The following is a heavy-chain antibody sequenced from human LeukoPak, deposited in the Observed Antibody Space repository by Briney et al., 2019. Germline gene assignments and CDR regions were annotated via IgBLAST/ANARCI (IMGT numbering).Heavy chain of an antibody. D-gene: IGHD3-3*01. J-gene: IGHJ3*02. CDR2: INHSGST. CDR1: GGSFSGYY. V-gene: IGHV4-34*01. CDR3: ARAKLYMDFWSNAFDI. Sequence: SETLSLTCAVYGGSFSGYYWSWIRQPPGKGLEWIGEINHSGSTNYNPSLKSRVTISVDTSKNQFSLKLSSVTAADTAVYYRARAKLYMDFWSNAFDIWGQGTMVTVSS.